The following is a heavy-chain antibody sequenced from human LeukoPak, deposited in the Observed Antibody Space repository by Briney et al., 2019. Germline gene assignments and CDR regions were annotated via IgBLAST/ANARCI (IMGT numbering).Heavy chain of an antibody. CDR2: ISSGSSTI. V-gene: IGHV3-48*03. CDR1: GFTFSSYE. CDR3: ARETRGYSSSWTPGDY. D-gene: IGHD6-13*01. Sequence: GGSLRLSCAASGFTFSSYEMNWVRQAPGKGLEWVSYISSGSSTIYYADSVKGRFTISRDNAKNSLYLQMNSLRDEDTAVYYCARETRGYSSSWTPGDYWGQGTLVTVSS. J-gene: IGHJ4*02.